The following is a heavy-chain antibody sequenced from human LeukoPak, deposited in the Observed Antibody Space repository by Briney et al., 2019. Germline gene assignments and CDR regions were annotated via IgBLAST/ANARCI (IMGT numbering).Heavy chain of an antibody. D-gene: IGHD5-12*01. J-gene: IGHJ4*02. CDR1: GFTFSSYA. CDR2: LSGSGDTS. Sequence: GGSLRLSCAASGFTFSSYAMSWVRQAPGKGLEWVSTLSGSGDTSYYSDSIKGRVTTSRDNSRNTLYLQMSSLRAEDTAVYYCAKSLIGSGYGWAPFDYWGQGTLVTVSS. CDR3: AKSLIGSGYGWAPFDY. V-gene: IGHV3-23*01.